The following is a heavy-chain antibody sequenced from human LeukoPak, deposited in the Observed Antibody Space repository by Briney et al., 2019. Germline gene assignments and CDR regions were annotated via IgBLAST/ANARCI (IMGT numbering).Heavy chain of an antibody. J-gene: IGHJ4*02. CDR1: GFTFSSYS. V-gene: IGHV3-21*01. CDR2: ISSSSSYI. D-gene: IGHD3-10*01. CDR3: TTDKTFHYGSESYPFDY. Sequence: GGSLRLSCAASGFTFSSYSMNWVRQAPGKGLEWVSSISSSSSYIYYADSVKGRFTISRDNAKNSLYLQMNSLRAEDTAVYYCTTDKTFHYGSESYPFDYWGQGTLVTVSS.